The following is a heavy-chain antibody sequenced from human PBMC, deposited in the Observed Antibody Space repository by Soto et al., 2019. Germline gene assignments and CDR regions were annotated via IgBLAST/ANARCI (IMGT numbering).Heavy chain of an antibody. Sequence: ASVKVSCKAYGYTFTSYGISRVRQAPGQGLEWMGWISAYNGNTNYAQKLQGRVTMTTDTSTSTAYMELRSLRSDDTAVYYCARVKMTTVTHLPLDYWGQGTLVTVSS. D-gene: IGHD4-17*01. CDR1: GYTFTSYG. CDR3: ARVKMTTVTHLPLDY. J-gene: IGHJ4*02. V-gene: IGHV1-18*04. CDR2: ISAYNGNT.